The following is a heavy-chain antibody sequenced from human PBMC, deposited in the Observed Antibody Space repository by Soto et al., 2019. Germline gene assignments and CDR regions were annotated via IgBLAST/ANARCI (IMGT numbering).Heavy chain of an antibody. Sequence: QLQPQESGSGLVKPSQILSLTCAVSGGSISSGGYSWSWIRQPPGKGLEWIGYIYHSGSTYYNPSLKSRVTISVDRSKNQFSLKLSSVTAADTAVYYCARGLNTAAALDYWGQGTLVTVSS. CDR1: GGSISSGGYS. CDR3: ARGLNTAAALDY. D-gene: IGHD6-13*01. CDR2: IYHSGST. V-gene: IGHV4-30-2*01. J-gene: IGHJ4*02.